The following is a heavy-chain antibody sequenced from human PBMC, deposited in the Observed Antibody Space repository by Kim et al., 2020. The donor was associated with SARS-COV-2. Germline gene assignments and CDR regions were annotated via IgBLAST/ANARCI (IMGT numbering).Heavy chain of an antibody. V-gene: IGHV3-9*01. CDR2: ISWNSGSI. CDR1: GFTFDDYA. Sequence: GGSLRLSCAASGFTFDDYAMHWVRQAPGKGLEWVSGISWNSGSIGYADSVKGRFTISRDNAKNSLYLQMNSLRAEDTALYYCAKTSAYSSSWILAFDIWGQGTMVTVSS. CDR3: AKTSAYSSSWILAFDI. D-gene: IGHD6-13*01. J-gene: IGHJ3*02.